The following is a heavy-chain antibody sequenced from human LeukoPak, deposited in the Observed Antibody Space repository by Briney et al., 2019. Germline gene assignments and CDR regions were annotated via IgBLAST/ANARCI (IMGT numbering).Heavy chain of an antibody. D-gene: IGHD3-9*01. Sequence: GSLRLSCAASGFTFSSYSMNWVRQAPGKGLECVSSISSSSSYIYYADSVKGRFTISRDNAKNSLYLQMNSLRAEDTAVYYCARDGLRYFDWLPNWFDPWGQGTLVTVSS. CDR2: ISSSSSYI. J-gene: IGHJ5*02. CDR3: ARDGLRYFDWLPNWFDP. V-gene: IGHV3-21*01. CDR1: GFTFSSYS.